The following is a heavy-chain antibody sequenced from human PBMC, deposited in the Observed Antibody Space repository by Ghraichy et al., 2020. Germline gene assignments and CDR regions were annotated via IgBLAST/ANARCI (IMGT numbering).Heavy chain of an antibody. Sequence: GESLNISCEASGFTFKDHTMHWVRQAPGQGLEWVSLITWDGVTTYYADSVKGRFTISRDNSKDSLSLRMNSLRREDTALYYCAKGVDHYGSGSYWNYGMDVWGQGTTVTVSS. CDR2: ITWDGVTT. CDR3: AKGVDHYGSGSYWNYGMDV. J-gene: IGHJ6*02. CDR1: GFTFKDHT. D-gene: IGHD3-10*01. V-gene: IGHV3-43*01.